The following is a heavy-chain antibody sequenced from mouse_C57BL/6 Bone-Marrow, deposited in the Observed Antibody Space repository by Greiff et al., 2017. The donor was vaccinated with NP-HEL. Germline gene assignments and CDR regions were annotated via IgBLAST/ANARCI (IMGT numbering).Heavy chain of an antibody. CDR3: ARHGYGSSYDYAMDY. Sequence: EVKLMESGGGLVQPGGSLKLSCAASGFTFSDYGMAWVRQAPRKGPEWVAFISNLAYSIYYADTVTGRFTISRENAKNTLYLEMSSLRSEDTAMYYCARHGYGSSYDYAMDYWGQGTSVTVSS. V-gene: IGHV5-15*01. CDR1: GFTFSDYG. J-gene: IGHJ4*01. D-gene: IGHD1-1*01. CDR2: ISNLAYSI.